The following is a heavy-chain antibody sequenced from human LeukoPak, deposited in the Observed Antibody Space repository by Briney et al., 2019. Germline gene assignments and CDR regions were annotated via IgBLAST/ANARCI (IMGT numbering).Heavy chain of an antibody. Sequence: ASVKVSCKASGYTFTGYYVHWVRQAPGQGLEWMERINPNSGGTNYAQKFQGRVTMTRDTSISTAYMELSSLRSEDTAVYYCARVWVGSGSYMDYWGQGTLVTVSS. CDR3: ARVWVGSGSYMDY. CDR1: GYTFTGYY. V-gene: IGHV1-2*06. D-gene: IGHD3-10*01. J-gene: IGHJ4*02. CDR2: INPNSGGT.